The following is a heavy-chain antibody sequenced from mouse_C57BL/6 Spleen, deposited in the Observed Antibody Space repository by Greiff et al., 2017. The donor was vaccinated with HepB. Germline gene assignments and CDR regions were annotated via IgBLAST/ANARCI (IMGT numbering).Heavy chain of an antibody. Sequence: QVQLQQPGAELVKPGASVKMSCKASGYTFTSYWITWVKQRPGQGLEWIGDIYPGSGSTNYNEKFKSKATLTVDTSSSTAYMQLSSLTSEDSAVYYCASDYYGSSYLYFDYWGQGTTLTVSS. CDR1: GYTFTSYW. CDR2: IYPGSGST. CDR3: ASDYYGSSYLYFDY. V-gene: IGHV1-55*01. D-gene: IGHD1-1*01. J-gene: IGHJ2*01.